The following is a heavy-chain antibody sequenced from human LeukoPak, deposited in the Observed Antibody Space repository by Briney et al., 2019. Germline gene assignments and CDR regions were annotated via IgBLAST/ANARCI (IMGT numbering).Heavy chain of an antibody. CDR1: GYSLITYG. Sequence: ASVKVSCKAAGYSLITYGISWVRQAPGQGLEWMGWISAYNGNTNYAQKLQGRVTVTTDTSTSTAYMELRSLRSDDTAVYYCARDRERQNYYYMDVWGKGTTVTVSS. CDR3: ARDRERQNYYYMDV. V-gene: IGHV1-18*01. D-gene: IGHD1-26*01. J-gene: IGHJ6*03. CDR2: ISAYNGNT.